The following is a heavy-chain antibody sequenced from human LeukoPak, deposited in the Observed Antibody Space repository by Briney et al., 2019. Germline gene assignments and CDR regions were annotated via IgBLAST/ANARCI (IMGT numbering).Heavy chain of an antibody. CDR3: AHRQGLLWFGGYFDY. V-gene: IGHV2-5*02. CDR2: IYWDDDK. D-gene: IGHD3-10*01. CDR1: GCSLSTTGVG. J-gene: IGHJ4*02. Sequence: THTGKLTCTCSGCSLSTTGVGVGWIRQPPGKALEWLALIYWDDDKRYSPSLKSRLTITKDTSKNQVVLTMTKMDPVDTATYYCAHRQGLLWFGGYFDYWGQGTLVTVSS.